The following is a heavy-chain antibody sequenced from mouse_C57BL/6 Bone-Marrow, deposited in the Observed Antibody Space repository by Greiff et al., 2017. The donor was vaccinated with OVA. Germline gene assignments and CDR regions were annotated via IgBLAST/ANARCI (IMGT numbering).Heavy chain of an antibody. D-gene: IGHD2-2*01. CDR1: GYTFTSYW. J-gene: IGHJ4*01. V-gene: IGHV1-59*01. CDR3: ARNHGYVYAMDY. Sequence: QVQLQQPGAELVRPGTSVKLSCKASGYTFTSYWMHWVKQRPGQGLEWIGVIDPSDSYTNYNQKFKGKATLTVDTSSSTAYMQLSSLTSEDSAVYYCARNHGYVYAMDYWGQGTSVTVSS. CDR2: IDPSDSYT.